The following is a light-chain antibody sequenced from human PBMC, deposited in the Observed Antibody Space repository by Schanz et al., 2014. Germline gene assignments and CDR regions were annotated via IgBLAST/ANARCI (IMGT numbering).Light chain of an antibody. Sequence: QSALTQPPSASGSPGQSVTISCTGTSSDVGGYNFVSWYQQHPGKAPKLMIYDVTIRPSGVTDRFSGSKSGNTASLTVSGLQAEDEADYYCCSYAGSSTYVFGTGTKLTVL. CDR2: DVT. V-gene: IGLV2-8*01. CDR3: CSYAGSSTYV. J-gene: IGLJ1*01. CDR1: SSDVGGYNF.